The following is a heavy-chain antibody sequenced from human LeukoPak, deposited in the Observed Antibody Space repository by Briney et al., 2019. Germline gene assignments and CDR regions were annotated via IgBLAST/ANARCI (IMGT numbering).Heavy chain of an antibody. CDR2: IYYSGST. CDR3: AKQWLRNAFDI. J-gene: IGHJ3*02. CDR1: GGSISSGDYY. D-gene: IGHD3-22*01. V-gene: IGHV4-30-4*08. Sequence: SETLSLTCTVSGGSISSGDYYWSWIRQPPGKGLEWIGYIYYSGSTYYNPSLKSRVTISVDTSKNQFSLKLSSVTAADTAVYYCAKQWLRNAFDIWGQGTMLTVSS.